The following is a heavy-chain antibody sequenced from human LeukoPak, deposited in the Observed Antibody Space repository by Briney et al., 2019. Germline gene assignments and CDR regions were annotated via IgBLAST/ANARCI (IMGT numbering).Heavy chain of an antibody. V-gene: IGHV4-31*03. D-gene: IGHD4-17*01. CDR3: ATYGDRAERFDY. CDR1: GGSISSGVYY. CDR2: IYYSGST. Sequence: SQTLSLTCTVFGGSISSGVYYWTWIRQHPGRGLEWIGYIYYSGSTYYNPSLKSRVTISVDASKNQFSLKLSSVTAADTAVYYCATYGDRAERFDYWGQGTLVTVSS. J-gene: IGHJ4*02.